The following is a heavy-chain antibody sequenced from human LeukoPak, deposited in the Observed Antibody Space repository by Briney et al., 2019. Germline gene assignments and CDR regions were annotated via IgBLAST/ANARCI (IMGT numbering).Heavy chain of an antibody. CDR2: ISAYNGNT. Sequence: ASVKVSCKASGYTFTNYGINWVRQAPGQGLEWMGWISAYNGNTNYAQFFQGRVTMTTDTSTSTAYMELRSLTSGDTAVYYCARDGGQSYDLLTGYYNNDWFDPWGQGTLVTVSS. CDR1: GYTFTNYG. J-gene: IGHJ5*02. V-gene: IGHV1-18*01. D-gene: IGHD3-9*01. CDR3: ARDGGQSYDLLTGYYNNDWFDP.